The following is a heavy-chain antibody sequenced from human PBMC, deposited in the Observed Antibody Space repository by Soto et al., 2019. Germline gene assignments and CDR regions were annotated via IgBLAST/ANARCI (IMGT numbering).Heavy chain of an antibody. CDR1: GVSISSYY. D-gene: IGHD6-13*01. J-gene: IGHJ4*02. CDR3: ASRHSSPYFDY. V-gene: IGHV4-59*08. Sequence: SETLSLTCTVSGVSISSYYWTWIRQPPGKRLEWIGYIYDSGSTNYNPSLKSRVTISLDTSKNQFSLKLSSVTAADTAVYYCASRHSSPYFDYWGQGTLVTVSS. CDR2: IYDSGST.